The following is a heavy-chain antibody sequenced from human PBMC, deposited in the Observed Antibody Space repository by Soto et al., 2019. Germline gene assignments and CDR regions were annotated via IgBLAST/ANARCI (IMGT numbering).Heavy chain of an antibody. CDR1: GYTFTGYY. Sequence: ASVKVSCKASGYTFTGYYMHWLRQSPGQGLEWMGWINPNSGGTNYAQKFQGRVTMTRDTSISTAYMELSRLRSDDTAVYYCARAGSSTRAPFDYWGQGTLVTVSS. CDR2: INPNSGGT. CDR3: ARAGSSTRAPFDY. J-gene: IGHJ4*02. D-gene: IGHD6-6*01. V-gene: IGHV1-2*02.